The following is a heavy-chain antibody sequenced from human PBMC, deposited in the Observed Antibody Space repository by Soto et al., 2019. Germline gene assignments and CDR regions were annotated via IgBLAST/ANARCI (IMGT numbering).Heavy chain of an antibody. D-gene: IGHD1-20*01. CDR2: IDSSSSYI. J-gene: IGHJ4*02. CDR1: GFTVSSNY. CDR3: ATISGTTRWDDY. V-gene: IGHV3-21*01. Sequence: EVQLVESGGGLIQPGGSLRLSCAASGFTVSSNYMSWVRQAPGKGLEWVSSIDSSSSYIHYADSVKGRFTISRDNAKNSLYLQMNSLRAEDTAVYYCATISGTTRWDDYWGQGTLVTVSS.